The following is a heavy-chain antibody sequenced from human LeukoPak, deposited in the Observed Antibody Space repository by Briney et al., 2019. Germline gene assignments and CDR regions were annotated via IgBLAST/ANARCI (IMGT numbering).Heavy chain of an antibody. D-gene: IGHD2-15*01. V-gene: IGHV4-34*01. CDR1: GGSFSGYY. J-gene: IGHJ6*03. CDR3: ARRGGGKYYYYYYMDV. CDR2: INHSGST. Sequence: SETLSLTCAVYGGSFSGYYWSWIRQPPGKGLEWIGEINHSGSTNYNPSLKSRVTISVDTSKNQFSLKLSSVTAADTAVYYWARRGGGKYYYYYYMDVWGKGTTVTISS.